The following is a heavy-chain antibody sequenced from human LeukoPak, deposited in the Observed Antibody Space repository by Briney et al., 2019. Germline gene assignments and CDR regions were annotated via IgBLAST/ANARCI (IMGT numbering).Heavy chain of an antibody. CDR2: IYYSGST. J-gene: IGHJ4*02. CDR1: GGSISSGGYY. V-gene: IGHV4-31*03. Sequence: PSETLSLTCTVSGGSISSGGYYWSWIRQHPGKGLEWIGYIYYSGSTYYNPSLKSRVTISVDTSKNQFSLKLSSVTAADTAVYYCARKSRNYFDYWGQGTLVTVSS. CDR3: ARKSRNYFDY.